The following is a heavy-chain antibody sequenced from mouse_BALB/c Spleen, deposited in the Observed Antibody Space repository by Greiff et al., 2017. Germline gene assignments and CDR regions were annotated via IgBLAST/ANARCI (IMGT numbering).Heavy chain of an antibody. Sequence: DLVKPGASVNLSCKASGYTFTSYWINWIKQRPGQGLEWIGRIAPGSGSTYYNEMFKGKATLTVDTSSSTAYIQLSSLSSEDSAVYFCARGADYDYDGGDYWGQGTTLTVSS. D-gene: IGHD2-4*01. CDR3: ARGADYDYDGGDY. V-gene: IGHV1S41*01. CDR1: GYTFTSYW. J-gene: IGHJ2*01. CDR2: IAPGSGST.